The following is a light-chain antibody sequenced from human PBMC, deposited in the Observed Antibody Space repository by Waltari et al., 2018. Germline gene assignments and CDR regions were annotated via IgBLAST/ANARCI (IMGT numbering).Light chain of an antibody. CDR1: KLGDKF. CDR2: QDR. Sequence: SYDLTQTPSVSVSPGQTATITCSGDKLGDKFAYWYQQKPGQSPVLVIYQDRKRPSGIPERFSGSNSGNIATLTISGTQTLDEADYYCQAWDSTTGVVFGGGTKLTVL. V-gene: IGLV3-1*01. CDR3: QAWDSTTGVV. J-gene: IGLJ2*01.